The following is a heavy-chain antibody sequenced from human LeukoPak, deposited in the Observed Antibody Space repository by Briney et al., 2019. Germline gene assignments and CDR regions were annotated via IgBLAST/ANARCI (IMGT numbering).Heavy chain of an antibody. CDR2: INPHSGGT. Sequence: GASVKVSCKASGYTFTDFHSYWVRQAPGQGLEWMGRINPHSGGTDSAQKFQGRLTMTRDTSISTAYLELSGLKSDDTAVYYCARDLRELLGYWGQGTLVTVSS. J-gene: IGHJ4*02. D-gene: IGHD1-26*01. V-gene: IGHV1-2*06. CDR1: GYTFTDFH. CDR3: ARDLRELLGY.